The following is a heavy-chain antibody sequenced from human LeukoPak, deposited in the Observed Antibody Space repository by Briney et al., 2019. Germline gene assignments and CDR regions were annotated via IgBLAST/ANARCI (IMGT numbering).Heavy chain of an antibody. CDR1: GGSIRSSYYY. D-gene: IGHD3-10*01. CDR2: IYDSGST. Sequence: SETLSLTCTVSGGSIRSSYYYWGWIRQPPGKGLEWIGSIYDSGSTYYNPSLKSRVTISVDTSKNQFSLKLTSMTAADTAVYCAGYGSGSYYKAFDFWGQGILVTVSS. CDR3: AGYGSGSYYKAFDF. J-gene: IGHJ4*02. V-gene: IGHV4-39*07.